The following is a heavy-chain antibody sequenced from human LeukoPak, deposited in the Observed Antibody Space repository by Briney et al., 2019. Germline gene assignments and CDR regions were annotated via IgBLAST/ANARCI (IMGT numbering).Heavy chain of an antibody. D-gene: IGHD3-10*01. CDR1: GFTFSSYW. CDR2: ISYDGSNK. J-gene: IGHJ4*02. CDR3: ARAVLLWFGELSPPDY. V-gene: IGHV3-30-3*01. Sequence: GGSLRLSCAASGFTFSSYWMSWVRQAPGKGLEWVAVISYDGSNKYYADSVKGRFTISRDNSKNTLYLQMNSLGAEDTAVYYCARAVLLWFGELSPPDYWGQGTLVTVSS.